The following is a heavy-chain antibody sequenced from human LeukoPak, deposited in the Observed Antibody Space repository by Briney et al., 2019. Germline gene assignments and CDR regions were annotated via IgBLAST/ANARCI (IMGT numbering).Heavy chain of an antibody. Sequence: ASVKVSCKASGYTFTSYGISWVRQAPGQGLEWMGWISAYNGNTNYAQKLQGRVTMTTDTSTSTVYMELRSLRSDDTAVYYCARAPYYDFWSGYYPVDYWGQGTLVTVSS. V-gene: IGHV1-18*01. D-gene: IGHD3-3*01. CDR2: ISAYNGNT. J-gene: IGHJ4*02. CDR3: ARAPYYDFWSGYYPVDY. CDR1: GYTFTSYG.